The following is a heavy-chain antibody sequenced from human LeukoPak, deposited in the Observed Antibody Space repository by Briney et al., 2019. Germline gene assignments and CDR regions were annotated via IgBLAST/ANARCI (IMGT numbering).Heavy chain of an antibody. CDR3: ARGEYSSSSYYFDY. D-gene: IGHD6-6*01. J-gene: IGHJ4*02. V-gene: IGHV3-11*04. CDR1: GFTFSDYY. Sequence: PGGSLRLSCAASGFTFSDYYMSWIRQAPGKGLEWVSYISSSGSTIYYADSVKGRFTISRDNAKNSLYLQMNGLRAEDTAVYYCARGEYSSSSYYFDYWGQGTLVTVSS. CDR2: ISSSGSTI.